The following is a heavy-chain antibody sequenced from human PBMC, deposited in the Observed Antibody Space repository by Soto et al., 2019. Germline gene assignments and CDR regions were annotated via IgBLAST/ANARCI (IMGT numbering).Heavy chain of an antibody. CDR3: ARDVPLNYYDGTYYYYAMDV. D-gene: IGHD3-3*01. CDR2: ISAYSGDT. CDR1: GYSFTNYP. V-gene: IGHV1-18*01. J-gene: IGHJ6*02. Sequence: ASVKVSCKASGYSFTNYPIAWVRRAPGQGLEWMGWISAYSGDTNYAQKFQGRVTITADDSTSTAYMDLSDLRSEDTAVYYCARDVPLNYYDGTYYYYAMDVWGQGTTVTVSS.